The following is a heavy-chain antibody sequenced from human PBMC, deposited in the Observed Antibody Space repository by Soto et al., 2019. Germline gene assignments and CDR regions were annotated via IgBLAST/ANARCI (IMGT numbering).Heavy chain of an antibody. CDR1: GFTFSSYW. Sequence: GGSLRLSCAASGFTFSSYWMSWVRQAPGKGLEWVANIKQDGSEKYYVDSVKGRFTISRDNAKNSLYLQMNSLRAEDTAVYYCATDFGNYGDYREFEDYWGQGTLVTVSS. CDR2: IKQDGSEK. CDR3: ATDFGNYGDYREFEDY. D-gene: IGHD4-17*01. J-gene: IGHJ4*02. V-gene: IGHV3-7*01.